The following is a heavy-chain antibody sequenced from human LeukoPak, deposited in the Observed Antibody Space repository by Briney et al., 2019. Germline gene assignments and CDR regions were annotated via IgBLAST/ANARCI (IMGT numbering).Heavy chain of an antibody. CDR3: ARSFSGSFLFDY. Sequence: GGSLRLSCAASGFTFSSYSMNWVRQAPGKGLEWGSYISSSSSTIYYADSVKGRFTISRDNAKNSLYLQMNSLRAEDTAVYYCARSFSGSFLFDYWGQGTLVTVSS. CDR2: ISSSSSTI. J-gene: IGHJ4*02. CDR1: GFTFSSYS. V-gene: IGHV3-48*01. D-gene: IGHD1-26*01.